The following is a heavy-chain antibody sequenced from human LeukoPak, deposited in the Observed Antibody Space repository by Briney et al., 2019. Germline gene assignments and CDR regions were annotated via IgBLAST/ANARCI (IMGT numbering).Heavy chain of an antibody. J-gene: IGHJ4*02. V-gene: IGHV4-59*08. D-gene: IGHD2-15*01. CDR1: GGSISTYY. CDR2: IYYSGST. CDR3: ARRGGSYYGYFDY. Sequence: KPSETLSLTCTVSGGSISTYYWSWIRQPPVKGLEWIGYIYYSGSTNYNPSLKSRVTISVDTSKNQFSLKLSSVTAADTAVYYCARRGGSYYGYFDYWGQGTLVTVSS.